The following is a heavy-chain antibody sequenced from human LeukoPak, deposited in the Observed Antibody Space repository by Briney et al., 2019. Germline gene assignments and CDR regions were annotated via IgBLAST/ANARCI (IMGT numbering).Heavy chain of an antibody. CDR2: IYHSGST. Sequence: PSGTLSLTCAVSGGSISSRNWWSWVRQPPGKGLEWIGEIYHSGSTNYNPSLKSRVTISVDKSKNQFSLKLSSMTAADTAVYYCARVLYCGGDCRYFDLWGRGTLVTVSS. V-gene: IGHV4-4*02. CDR1: GGSISSRNW. CDR3: ARVLYCGGDCRYFDL. D-gene: IGHD2-21*02. J-gene: IGHJ2*01.